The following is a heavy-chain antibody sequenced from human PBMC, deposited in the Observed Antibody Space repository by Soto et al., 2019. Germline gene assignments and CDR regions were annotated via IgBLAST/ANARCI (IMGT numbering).Heavy chain of an antibody. CDR3: ARGYDSSGYYFPLFDY. CDR1: GGSISSYY. V-gene: IGHV4-59*01. Sequence: SETLSLTCTVSGGSISSYYWSWIRQPPGKGLEWIGNIYYSGSTNYNPSLKSRVTISVDTSKNQFSLKLSSVTAADTAVYYCARGYDSSGYYFPLFDYWGQGTLVTVS. D-gene: IGHD3-22*01. J-gene: IGHJ4*02. CDR2: IYYSGST.